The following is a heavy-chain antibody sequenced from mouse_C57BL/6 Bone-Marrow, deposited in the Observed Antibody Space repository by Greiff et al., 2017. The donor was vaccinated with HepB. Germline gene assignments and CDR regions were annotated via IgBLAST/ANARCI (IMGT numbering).Heavy chain of an antibody. D-gene: IGHD1-1*02. J-gene: IGHJ3*01. CDR2: IYPRSGNT. CDR3: ARSGYGSSWFAY. Sequence: VQLQHSGAELARPGASVKLSCKASGYTFTSYGISWVKQRTGQGLEWIGEIYPRSGNTYYNEKFKGKATLTADKSSSTAYMELRSLTSEDSAVYFCARSGYGSSWFAYWGQGTLVTVSA. CDR1: GYTFTSYG. V-gene: IGHV1-81*01.